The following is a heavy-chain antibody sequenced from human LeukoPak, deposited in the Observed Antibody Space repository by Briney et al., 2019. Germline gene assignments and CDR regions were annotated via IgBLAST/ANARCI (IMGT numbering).Heavy chain of an antibody. CDR3: AREKSDSSGYYYDD. Sequence: SETLSLTCTVSGGSISSGSYYWSWIRQPAGKGLEWIGRIYTSGSTNYNPSLKSRVTISVDTSKNQFSLKLSSVTAADTAVYYCAREKSDSSGYYYDDWGQGTLVTVSS. V-gene: IGHV4-61*02. J-gene: IGHJ4*02. D-gene: IGHD3-22*01. CDR2: IYTSGST. CDR1: GGSISSGSYY.